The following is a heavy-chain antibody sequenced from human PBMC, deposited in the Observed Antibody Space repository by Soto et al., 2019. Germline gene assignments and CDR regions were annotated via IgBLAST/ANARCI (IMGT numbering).Heavy chain of an antibody. CDR3: ARGRYGDY. Sequence: QVHLVQSGAEVKKPGASAKVSCKGSGYAFTTYGITWVRQAPGQGLEWMGWISAHNGNTNYAQKLQGRVTVTRDTSTSTAYMELRSLRPDDTAVYYCARGRYGDYWGKGALVTVSS. CDR2: ISAHNGNT. J-gene: IGHJ4*02. V-gene: IGHV1-18*01. D-gene: IGHD1-1*01. CDR1: GYAFTTYG.